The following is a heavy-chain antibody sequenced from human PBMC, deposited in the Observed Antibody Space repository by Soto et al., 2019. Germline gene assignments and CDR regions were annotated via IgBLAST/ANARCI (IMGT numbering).Heavy chain of an antibody. CDR3: ARITMIVVVSQNWRAFDI. D-gene: IGHD3-22*01. J-gene: IGHJ3*02. CDR2: ISAYNGNT. Sequence: ASVKVSCQASCYTFTSCGISWVRQAPGQGLEWMGWISAYNGNTNYAQKLQGRVTMTTDTSTSTAYMELRSLRSDDTAVYYCARITMIVVVSQNWRAFDIWGQGTMVTVSS. V-gene: IGHV1-18*01. CDR1: CYTFTSCG.